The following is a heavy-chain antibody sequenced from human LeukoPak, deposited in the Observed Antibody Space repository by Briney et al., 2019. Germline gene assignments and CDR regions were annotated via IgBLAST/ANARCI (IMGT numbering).Heavy chain of an antibody. V-gene: IGHV3-48*01. CDR3: AREVVIFPDYYYYGMDV. CDR2: IRHDSSDI. Sequence: GGSLRLSCAASGFTFSDYFMNWVRQAPGKGLEWISFIRHDSSDIYYADSVKGRFTISRDNARGSLYLQMNSLRAEDTAVYYCAREVVIFPDYYYYGMDVWGQGTTVTVSS. J-gene: IGHJ6*02. D-gene: IGHD3-9*01. CDR1: GFTFSDYF.